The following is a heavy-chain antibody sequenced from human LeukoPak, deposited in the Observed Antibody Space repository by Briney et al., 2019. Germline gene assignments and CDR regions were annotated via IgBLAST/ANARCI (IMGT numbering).Heavy chain of an antibody. CDR1: GYSISSGYY. J-gene: IGHJ4*02. V-gene: IGHV4-38-2*02. Sequence: PSETLSLTCTVSGYSISSGYYWGWIRQPPGKGLEWIGSIYHSGSTYYNPSLKSRVTISVDTSKNQFSLKLSSVTAADTAVYYCARSSSSWYLFDYWGQGTLVTVSS. CDR3: ARSSSSWYLFDY. D-gene: IGHD6-13*01. CDR2: IYHSGST.